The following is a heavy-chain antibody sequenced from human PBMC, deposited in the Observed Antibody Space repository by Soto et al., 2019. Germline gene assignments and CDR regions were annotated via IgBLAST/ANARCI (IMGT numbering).Heavy chain of an antibody. V-gene: IGHV4-4*02. CDR3: ARVYSGSYSDS. D-gene: IGHD1-26*01. CDR1: GGSISSNNW. J-gene: IGHJ4*02. Sequence: PSETLSLTCAVSGGSISSNNWWSWVRQPPGKGLEWIGEIFHSGSTYYSPSLKSRVTISVDKSKKYFSLNLTSVTAADTAVYYCARVYSGSYSDSWGQGTLVTVPQ. CDR2: IFHSGST.